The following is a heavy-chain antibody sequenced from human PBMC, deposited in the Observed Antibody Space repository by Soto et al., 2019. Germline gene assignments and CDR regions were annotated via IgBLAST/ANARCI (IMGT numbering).Heavy chain of an antibody. CDR2: ISGSGGST. J-gene: IGHJ4*02. Sequence: QAGGSLRLSCAASGFTFSSYAMSWVRQAPGKGLEWVSAISGSGGSTYYADSVKGRFTISRDNSKNTLYLQMNSLRAEDTAVYYCAKPLFPNRYCSSTSCYDYGYWGQGTLVTVSS. V-gene: IGHV3-23*01. CDR1: GFTFSSYA. D-gene: IGHD2-2*01. CDR3: AKPLFPNRYCSSTSCYDYGY.